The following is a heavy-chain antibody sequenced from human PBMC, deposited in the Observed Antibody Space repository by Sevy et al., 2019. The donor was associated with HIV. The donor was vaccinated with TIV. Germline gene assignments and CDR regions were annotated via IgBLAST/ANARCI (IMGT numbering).Heavy chain of an antibody. D-gene: IGHD3-3*02. CDR1: GFTFFAYT. CDR3: ARDLASSGNGLDV. J-gene: IGHJ6*02. V-gene: IGHV3-30-3*01. Sequence: GGSLRLSCAASGFTFFAYTMHWVRQAPGKGLEWVALISYDINNKYYADSVKGRFTISSDNSKNTLYLQMNGLRPEDTAVYYCARDLASSGNGLDVWGQGTTVTVSS. CDR2: ISYDINNK.